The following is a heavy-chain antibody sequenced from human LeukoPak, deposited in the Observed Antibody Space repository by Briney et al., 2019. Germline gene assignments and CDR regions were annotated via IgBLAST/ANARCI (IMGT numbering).Heavy chain of an antibody. V-gene: IGHV4-31*03. CDR1: GVSISSGGYY. Sequence: SETLSLTRTVSGVSISSGGYYWSWIRQHPGKGLEWIGYIYYSGSTYYNPSLKSRVTISVDTSKNQFSLKLSSVTAADTAVYYCARVFCSSTSCYGGDYYFDYWGQGTLVTVSS. D-gene: IGHD2-2*01. J-gene: IGHJ4*02. CDR3: ARVFCSSTSCYGGDYYFDY. CDR2: IYYSGST.